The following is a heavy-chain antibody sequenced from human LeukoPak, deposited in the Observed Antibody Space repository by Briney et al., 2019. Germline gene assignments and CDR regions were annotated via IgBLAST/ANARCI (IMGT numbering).Heavy chain of an antibody. CDR2: ISSSGSTI. V-gene: IGHV3-48*03. Sequence: LGGSLRLSCAASGFTFSSYEMNWVRQAPGKGLEWVSYISSSGSTIYYADSVKGRFTTSRDNAKNSLYLQMNSLRAEDTAVYYCARAEPSSGSFSFDYWGQGTLVTVSS. CDR1: GFTFSSYE. D-gene: IGHD1-26*01. CDR3: ARAEPSSGSFSFDY. J-gene: IGHJ4*02.